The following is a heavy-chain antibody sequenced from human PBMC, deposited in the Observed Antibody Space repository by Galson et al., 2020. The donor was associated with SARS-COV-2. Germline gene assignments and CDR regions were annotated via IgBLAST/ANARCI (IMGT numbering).Heavy chain of an antibody. D-gene: IGHD6-19*01. CDR1: GFTFSSYS. CDR3: ARSPTTYSSGPGPAPY. Sequence: NSGGSLRLSCAASGFTFSSYSMNWVRQAPGKGLEWVSSISSSSSYIYYADSVKGRLTISRDNAKNSLYLQMNSLRAEDTAVYYWARSPTTYSSGPGPAPYWGQGTLVTVSS. J-gene: IGHJ4*02. V-gene: IGHV3-21*01. CDR2: ISSSSSYI.